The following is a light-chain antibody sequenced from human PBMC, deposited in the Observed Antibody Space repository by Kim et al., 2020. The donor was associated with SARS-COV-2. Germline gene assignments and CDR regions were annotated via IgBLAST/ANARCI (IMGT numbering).Light chain of an antibody. Sequence: EIVMTQSPATLSVSPGERATLSCRASQSANSNLAWYQQKPGQAPRLLIYGASSRATGIPARFSGSGSGTEFTLTISSLQSEDFAVYYCQQYNNWPLTFGGGTKVDI. CDR3: QQYNNWPLT. V-gene: IGKV3-15*01. CDR2: GAS. J-gene: IGKJ4*01. CDR1: QSANSN.